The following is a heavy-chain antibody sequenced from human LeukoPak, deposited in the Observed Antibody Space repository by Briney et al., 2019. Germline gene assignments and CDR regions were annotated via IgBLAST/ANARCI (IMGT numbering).Heavy chain of an antibody. J-gene: IGHJ4*02. CDR3: ARLWFGELHYYFDY. D-gene: IGHD3-10*01. CDR2: IYYSGST. V-gene: IGHV4-39*01. Sequence: PSETLSLTCTVCGGSISSSSYYWGWIRQPPGKGLEWIGSIYYSGSTYYNPSLKSRITISVDTSKNQFSLKLSSVTAADTAVYYCARLWFGELHYYFDYWGQGTLVTVSS. CDR1: GGSISSSSYY.